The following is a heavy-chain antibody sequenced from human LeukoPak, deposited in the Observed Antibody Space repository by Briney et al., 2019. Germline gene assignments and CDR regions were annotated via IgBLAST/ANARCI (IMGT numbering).Heavy chain of an antibody. J-gene: IGHJ4*02. Sequence: PGVSLRLSCAASVFTFSDYDMHWVRHATAKGLEWVSAIGTAGDTYYTGSVKGRFTISRENAKNSLYLQMNSLRAGDTAVYYCVRAAKERVGGVYYFDYWGQGTPVTVSS. D-gene: IGHD1-1*01. CDR3: VRAAKERVGGVYYFDY. V-gene: IGHV3-13*01. CDR2: IGTAGDT. CDR1: VFTFSDYD.